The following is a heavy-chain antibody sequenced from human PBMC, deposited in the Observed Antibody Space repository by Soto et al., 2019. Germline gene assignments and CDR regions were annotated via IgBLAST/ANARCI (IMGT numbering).Heavy chain of an antibody. CDR2: ITSKRYGGRP. D-gene: IGHD1-26*01. V-gene: IGHV3-49*03. J-gene: IGHJ4*02. CDR3: SRLPRNNWGAPFDL. CDR1: GFTFGDYA. Sequence: PGGSLRLSCITSGFTFGDYAMIWFRQAPGKGLEWVSFITSKRYGGRPEYAASVKGRFTISRDDSTSVAYLQMNSLRSDDTAIYYCSRLPRNNWGAPFDLWGQGTMVTVSS.